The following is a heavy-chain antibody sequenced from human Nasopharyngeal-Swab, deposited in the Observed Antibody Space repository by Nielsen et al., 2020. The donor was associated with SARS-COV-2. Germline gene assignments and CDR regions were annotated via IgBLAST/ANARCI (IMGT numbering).Heavy chain of an antibody. CDR3: AKVASGGMDV. Sequence: WISQPPGKGLEWVSAISGSGGSTYYADSVKGRFTISRDNSKKALYLQMNSLRAEDTAVYYCAKVASGGMDVWGQGTTVTVSS. V-gene: IGHV3-23*01. J-gene: IGHJ6*02. CDR2: ISGSGGST.